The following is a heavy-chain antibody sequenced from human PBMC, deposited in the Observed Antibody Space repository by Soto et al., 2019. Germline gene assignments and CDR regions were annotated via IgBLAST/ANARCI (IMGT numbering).Heavy chain of an antibody. V-gene: IGHV4-39*01. J-gene: IGHJ6*02. CDR2: IFYSGST. D-gene: IGHD5-18*01. CDR1: VPSMRRNLDY. Sequence: PADPLPLSCTASVPSMRRNLDYWRWIRQPPGKGLEWIGSIFYSGSTYYNPSLKSRVTISVDTSKNQFSLKLSSVTAADTAVYYCACIFSGGYSYGSNYSRLDVWGQGTTVT. CDR3: ACIFSGGYSYGSNYSRLDV.